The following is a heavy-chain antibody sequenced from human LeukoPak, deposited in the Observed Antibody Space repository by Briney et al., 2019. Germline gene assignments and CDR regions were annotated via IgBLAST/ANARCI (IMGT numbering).Heavy chain of an antibody. V-gene: IGHV3-48*03. CDR1: GFPFRSYE. J-gene: IGHJ3*02. D-gene: IGHD3-3*01. Sequence: PGGSLRLSCAGSGFPFRSYEMNWLRQAPGKGLEWVSYMSSSGSTIYYADSVRGRFTISRDNAKKSLYLQMSSLRAEDTAVYYCARTGSGHDAFDIWGQGTMVTVSS. CDR3: ARTGSGHDAFDI. CDR2: MSSSGSTI.